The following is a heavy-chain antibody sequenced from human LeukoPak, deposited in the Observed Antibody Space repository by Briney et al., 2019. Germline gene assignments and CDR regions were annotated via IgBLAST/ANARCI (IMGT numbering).Heavy chain of an antibody. CDR1: GYTFTSYG. V-gene: IGHV1-18*01. CDR2: ISAYNGNT. Sequence: ASVKVSCNASGYTFTSYGISWVRQAPGQGPGWMGWISAYNGNTNYAQKLQGRVTMTTDTSTSTAYMELRSLRSDDTAVYYCARDRSLELLWFGEASEYWGQGTLVTVSS. CDR3: ARDRSLELLWFGEASEY. D-gene: IGHD3-10*01. J-gene: IGHJ4*02.